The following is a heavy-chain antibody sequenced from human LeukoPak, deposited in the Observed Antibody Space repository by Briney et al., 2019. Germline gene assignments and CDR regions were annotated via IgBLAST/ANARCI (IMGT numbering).Heavy chain of an antibody. Sequence: GASVTVSCKASGYTFTSYGISWVRQAPGQGLEWMGWISAYNGNTNYAQKLQGRVTMTTDTSTSTAYMELRSLRSDDTAVYYCARDPIFQLRRDGYNWTPFDYWGQGTLVTVSS. J-gene: IGHJ4*02. CDR1: GYTFTSYG. D-gene: IGHD5-24*01. CDR2: ISAYNGNT. CDR3: ARDPIFQLRRDGYNWTPFDY. V-gene: IGHV1-18*01.